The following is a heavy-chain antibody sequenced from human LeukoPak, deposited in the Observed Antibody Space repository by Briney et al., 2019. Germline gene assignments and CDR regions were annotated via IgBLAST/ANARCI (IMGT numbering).Heavy chain of an antibody. D-gene: IGHD3-10*02. CDR1: GFTFSGNW. CDR3: AELGITMIGGV. J-gene: IGHJ6*04. V-gene: IGHV3-7*01. CDR2: IKEDGSEN. Sequence: GGSLRLSCAASGFTFSGNWMSWVRQAPGKGLEWVASIKEDGSENYFVDSVKGRFTISRDNAKNSLYLQMNSLRAEDTAVYYCAELGITMIGGVWGKGTTVTISS.